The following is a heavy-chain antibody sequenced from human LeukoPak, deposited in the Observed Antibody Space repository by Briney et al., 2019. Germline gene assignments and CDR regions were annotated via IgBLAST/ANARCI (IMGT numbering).Heavy chain of an antibody. CDR2: TFSGGAT. Sequence: SETLSLTCIVSGGSMSGYYWSWIRRPPGKGLEWIGPTFSGGATTYNPSLKSRVTISVDTSRSQFSLNLSSVTAPDTAVYYCARRSRDGYFLDSWGQGTLVTVSS. D-gene: IGHD5-24*01. J-gene: IGHJ4*02. V-gene: IGHV4-4*09. CDR1: GGSMSGYY. CDR3: ARRSRDGYFLDS.